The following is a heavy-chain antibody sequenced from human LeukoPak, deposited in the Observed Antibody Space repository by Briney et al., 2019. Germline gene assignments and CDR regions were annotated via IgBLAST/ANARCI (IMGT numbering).Heavy chain of an antibody. CDR3: AKDPVKRTGSYYIPNNWFDP. CDR2: ISDSGGST. D-gene: IGHD3-10*01. CDR1: GFTFSSYA. J-gene: IGHJ5*02. V-gene: IGHV3-23*01. Sequence: PGGALRLSCAASGFTFSSYAMSWVRQAPGKGLEWVSAISDSGGSTYYADSVKGRFTISRDNSKNTLYLQMNSLRAEDTAVYYCAKDPVKRTGSYYIPNNWFDPWGQGTLVTVSS.